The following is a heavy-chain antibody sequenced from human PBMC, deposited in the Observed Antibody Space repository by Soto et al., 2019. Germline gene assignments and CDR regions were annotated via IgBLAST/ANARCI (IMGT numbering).Heavy chain of an antibody. CDR1: AFTFSNYW. J-gene: IGHJ4*02. CDR2: INPEETTS. CDR3: VRGAYGDPVDS. D-gene: IGHD4-17*01. Sequence: GGSLRLSCAASAFTFSNYWMHWVRQAPGKGLEWVARINPEETTSSYADSAPGRFTISRDNAQDTLILQMNSLRVEDTAVYYCVRGAYGDPVDSWGQGTLVTVSS. V-gene: IGHV3-74*01.